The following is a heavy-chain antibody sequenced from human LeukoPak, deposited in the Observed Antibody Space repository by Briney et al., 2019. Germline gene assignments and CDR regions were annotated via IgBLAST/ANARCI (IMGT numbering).Heavy chain of an antibody. CDR3: ARTYDYVWGSYRSNYFDY. Sequence: GGSLRLSCAASGFTFDDYAMHWVRQAPGKGLEWVSGISWNSGSIGYADSVKGRFTISRDNAKNSLYLQMNSLRAEDTAVYYCARTYDYVWGSYRSNYFDYWGQGTLVTVSS. V-gene: IGHV3-9*01. D-gene: IGHD3-16*02. CDR1: GFTFDDYA. J-gene: IGHJ4*02. CDR2: ISWNSGSI.